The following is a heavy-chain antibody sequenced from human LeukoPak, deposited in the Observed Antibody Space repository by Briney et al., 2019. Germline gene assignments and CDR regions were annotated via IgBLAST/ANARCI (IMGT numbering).Heavy chain of an antibody. J-gene: IGHJ4*02. CDR3: AAEGGYSGGF. CDR2: TKQDGSEK. V-gene: IGHV3-7*01. Sequence: TGGSLRLSCAASGFTFSNYCMTWVRQGPGKGLEWVASTKQDGSEKYFLDSVKGRFTISRDNAESSLYLQMNSLRAEDTAVYYCAAEGGYSGGFGGQGTLVTVSS. CDR1: GFTFSNYC. D-gene: IGHD5-18*01.